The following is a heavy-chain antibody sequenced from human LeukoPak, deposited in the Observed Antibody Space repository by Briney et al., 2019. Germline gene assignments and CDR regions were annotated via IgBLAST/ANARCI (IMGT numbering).Heavy chain of an antibody. CDR1: GFTFSSYG. CDR3: AKDINWASFES. Sequence: GGSLRLSCAASGFTFSSYGMSWVRQAPGKGLEWVSAISGSGGSTYYADSVKGRFTISRDNSKNTLYLQMNSLRAEDTALYYCAKDINWASFESWGQGTLVTVSS. CDR2: ISGSGGST. V-gene: IGHV3-23*01. D-gene: IGHD7-27*01. J-gene: IGHJ4*02.